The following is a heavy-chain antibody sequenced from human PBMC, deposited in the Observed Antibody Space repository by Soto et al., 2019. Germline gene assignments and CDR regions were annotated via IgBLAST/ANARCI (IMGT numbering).Heavy chain of an antibody. V-gene: IGHV4-39*01. CDR3: VKGDGIAALFDYYGMDV. D-gene: IGHD6-6*01. CDR2: IYYSGST. J-gene: IGHJ6*02. Sequence: TSETLCLTCTVSGGSISSSSYYLGWIRQPPGKGLEWIGSIYYSGSTYYNPSLKSRVTISIDTSKNQFSLKLSSVTAADTAVYYCVKGDGIAALFDYYGMDVWGQGTTVTVSS. CDR1: GGSISSSSYY.